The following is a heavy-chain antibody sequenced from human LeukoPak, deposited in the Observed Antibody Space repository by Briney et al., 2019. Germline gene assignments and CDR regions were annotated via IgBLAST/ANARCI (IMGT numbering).Heavy chain of an antibody. Sequence: ASVRVSSKASGYTFTIDGISWVRQAPGQGLEWMGWTSAYNGNTNYAQKLQGRVTMTTDTSTSTAYMELRSLRSDDTAVYYCARDRYCSGGSCYPTHVMDVWGQGTTVTVSS. D-gene: IGHD2-15*01. CDR2: TSAYNGNT. CDR3: ARDRYCSGGSCYPTHVMDV. V-gene: IGHV1-18*01. CDR1: GYTFTIDG. J-gene: IGHJ6*02.